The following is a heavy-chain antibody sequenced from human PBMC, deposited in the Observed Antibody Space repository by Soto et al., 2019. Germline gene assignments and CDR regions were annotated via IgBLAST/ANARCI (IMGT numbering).Heavy chain of an antibody. CDR3: ATASIKLTPFSYYGMDV. Sequence: PGESLKISCKGSGYSFTSYWIGWVRQMPGKGLEWMGIIYPGDSETRYSPSFQGQVTISADKSISTAYLQWSSLKASDTAMYYCATASIKLTPFSYYGMDVWGQGTTVTVSS. D-gene: IGHD1-26*01. CDR1: GYSFTSYW. J-gene: IGHJ6*02. V-gene: IGHV5-51*01. CDR2: IYPGDSET.